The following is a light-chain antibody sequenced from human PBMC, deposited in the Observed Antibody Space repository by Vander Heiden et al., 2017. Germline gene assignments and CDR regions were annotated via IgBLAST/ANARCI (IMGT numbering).Light chain of an antibody. V-gene: IGLV2-14*01. Sequence: QSALTQPASVSGSPGQSITISCPGTTSDVGRYDYVSWYQQHPGKAPKLMIYEVSNRPSGVSNRFSGSKSGNTAYLIISGLQVEDEADYYCDSHTSTGPYVFGTGTTVTVL. CDR1: TSDVGRYDY. J-gene: IGLJ1*01. CDR3: DSHTSTGPYV. CDR2: EVS.